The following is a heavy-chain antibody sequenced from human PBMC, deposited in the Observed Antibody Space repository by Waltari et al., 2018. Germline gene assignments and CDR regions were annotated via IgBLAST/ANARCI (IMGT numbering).Heavy chain of an antibody. J-gene: IGHJ3*01. Sequence: YWGWIRQPPGQGLEWIGTMSYLGATYSSPSLKSRVTISRDTSTNQLSLKLGSVTAADTAMYYCATYIGASVGTAAFDVWGQGTMVTVSS. CDR2: MSYLGAT. CDR3: ATYIGASVGTAAFDV. V-gene: IGHV4-39*01. CDR1: Y. D-gene: IGHD5-12*01.